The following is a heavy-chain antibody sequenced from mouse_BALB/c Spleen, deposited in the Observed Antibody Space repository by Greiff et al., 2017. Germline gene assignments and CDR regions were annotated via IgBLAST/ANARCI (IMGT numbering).Heavy chain of an antibody. V-gene: IGHV1-7*01. CDR3: ARSDGYLAWFAY. Sequence: QVQLQQSGAELAKPGASVKMSCKASGYTFTSYWMHWVKQRPGQGLEWIGYINPSTGYTEYNQKFKDKATLTADKSSSTAYMQLSSLTSEDSAVYYCARSDGYLAWFAYWGQGTLVTVSA. CDR1: GYTFTSYW. D-gene: IGHD2-3*01. CDR2: INPSTGYT. J-gene: IGHJ3*01.